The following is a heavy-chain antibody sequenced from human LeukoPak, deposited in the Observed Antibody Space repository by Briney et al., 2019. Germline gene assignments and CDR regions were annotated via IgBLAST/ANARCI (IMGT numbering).Heavy chain of an antibody. D-gene: IGHD2-21*02. CDR3: ARDRRGLAYCGGDCYWFDP. CDR1: GGSISSYY. CDR2: IYYSGST. V-gene: IGHV4-59*01. J-gene: IGHJ5*02. Sequence: PSETLSLTCTVSGGSISSYYWSWIRQPPGKGLEWIGYIYYSGSTNYNPSLKSRVTISVDTSKNQFSLKLSSVTAADTAVYYCARDRRGLAYCGGDCYWFDPWGQGTLVTVSS.